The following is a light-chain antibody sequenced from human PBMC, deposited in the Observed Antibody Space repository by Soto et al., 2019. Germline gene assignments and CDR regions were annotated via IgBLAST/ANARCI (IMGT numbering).Light chain of an antibody. J-gene: IGLJ3*02. CDR1: SSDVGTYNL. CDR3: CSYAGSSTWV. CDR2: EGS. V-gene: IGLV2-23*01. Sequence: QSALTQPASVSGSPGQSITISCTGTSSDVGTYNLVSWYQQHAGKAPKLMLYEGSKRPSGVSNRFSGSKSGNTASLTISGLHAEDEADYYCCSYAGSSTWVFGGGTKLTVL.